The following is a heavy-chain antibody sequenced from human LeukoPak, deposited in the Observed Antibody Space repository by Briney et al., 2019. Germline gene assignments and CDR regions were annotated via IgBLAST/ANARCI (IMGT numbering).Heavy chain of an antibody. CDR1: GGSISSYY. J-gene: IGHJ6*03. Sequence: SETLSLTCTVSGGSISSYYWSWIRQPPGKGLEWIGYIYYSGSTNYNPSRKSRVTMSVDTSKNQFSLKLSSVTPADTAVYYCARDWYYGSGSYYTKYYYYYYMGVWGKGTTVTVSS. D-gene: IGHD3-10*01. CDR2: IYYSGST. CDR3: ARDWYYGSGSYYTKYYYYYYMGV. V-gene: IGHV4-59*12.